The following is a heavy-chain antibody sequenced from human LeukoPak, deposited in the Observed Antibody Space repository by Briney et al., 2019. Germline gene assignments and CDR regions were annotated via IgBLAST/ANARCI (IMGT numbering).Heavy chain of an antibody. V-gene: IGHV3-23*01. CDR1: GFTFSNYA. D-gene: IGHD4-17*01. CDR3: AKGREPYGDSRFDY. CDR2: ISGSGSSA. Sequence: GGSLRLSCAASGFTFSNYAMSWVRQAPGKGLEWVSTISGSGSSAYYADSVKGRSTISRDNSENTLYLQMNSLRVEDTAVYYCAKGREPYGDSRFDYWGQGTLVTVSS. J-gene: IGHJ4*02.